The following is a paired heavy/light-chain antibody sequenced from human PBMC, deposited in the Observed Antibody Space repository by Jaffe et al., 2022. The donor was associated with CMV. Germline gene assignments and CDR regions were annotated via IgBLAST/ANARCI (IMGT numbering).Heavy chain of an antibody. V-gene: IGHV3-23*04. D-gene: IGHD3-9*01. CDR3: AKAPWFNGDNDYFDF. Sequence: EVRLVESGGGLIQPGGSLRLSCAASGFTFSSYAMTWVRQAPGKGLEWVSTISGGDTTTYADSVDGRFTISRDNSKTMVHLHMNSLRAEDTAVYYCAKAPWFNGDNDYFDFWGQGTLVTVSS. CDR2: ISGGDTT. J-gene: IGHJ4*02. CDR1: GFTFSSYA.
Light chain of an antibody. CDR1: QSVSSNY. CDR2: GAS. CDR3: HQYASSPWT. Sequence: EIVLTQSPDTLSLSPGERATLSCRASQSVSSNYLAWYQQKPGQAPRLVIHGASSRATGIPDRFSGSGLGTDFTLTINRLEPEDFAVYSCHQYASSPWTFGQGTRVEIK. V-gene: IGKV3-20*01. J-gene: IGKJ1*01.